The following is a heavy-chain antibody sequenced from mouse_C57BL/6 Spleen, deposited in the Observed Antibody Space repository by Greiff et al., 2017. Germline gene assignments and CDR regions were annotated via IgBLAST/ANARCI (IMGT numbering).Heavy chain of an antibody. CDR1: GYTFTSYW. CDR2: IDPSDSYT. Sequence: QVHVKQPGAELVMPVASVKLSCKASGYTFTSYWMHWVKQRPGQGLEWIGEIDPSDSYTNYNQKFKGKSTLTVDKSSSTAYMQLSSLTSEDSAVYYCARSPIYYGNYWYFDVWGTGTTVTVSS. J-gene: IGHJ1*03. CDR3: ARSPIYYGNYWYFDV. V-gene: IGHV1-69*01. D-gene: IGHD2-1*01.